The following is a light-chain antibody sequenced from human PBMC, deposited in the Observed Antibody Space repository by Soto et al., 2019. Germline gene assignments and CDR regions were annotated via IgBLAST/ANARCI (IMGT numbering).Light chain of an antibody. V-gene: IGKV1-39*01. J-gene: IGKJ1*01. CDR2: AAS. Sequence: DIQMTQSPSSLSASVGDRVTITCRASQSISSYLNWYQQKPGKAPKLLIYAASSLQSGVPSTFSGSGSGTEFTLTITNLQPDDFATYYCQQYHRYWTFGQGTKVDIK. CDR3: QQYHRYWT. CDR1: QSISSY.